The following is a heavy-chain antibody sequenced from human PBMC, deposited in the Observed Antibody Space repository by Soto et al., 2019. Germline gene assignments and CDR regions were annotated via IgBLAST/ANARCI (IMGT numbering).Heavy chain of an antibody. CDR3: ARGPTQLVLPYYYYGMDV. J-gene: IGHJ6*02. V-gene: IGHV4-34*01. Sequence: SETLSLTTAPYGGSFSAYYSSTIPHPPSKRIEWIGEINHSGSTNYNTSLKSRVTISVDTSKNQFSLKLSSVTAADTAVYYCARGPTQLVLPYYYYGMDVWGQGTTVTVSS. D-gene: IGHD6-6*01. CDR2: INHSGST. CDR1: GGSFSAYY.